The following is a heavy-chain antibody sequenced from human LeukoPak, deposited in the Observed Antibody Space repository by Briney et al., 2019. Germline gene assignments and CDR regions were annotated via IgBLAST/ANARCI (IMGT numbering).Heavy chain of an antibody. CDR3: AKVISSSSISYYYYMDV. Sequence: SGGSLRLSCAVSGFTFSSYAMSWVRQAPGKGLEWVSVISGSGGSTYYADSVQGRFAISRDNSKNTLYLQMNSLRAEDTAVYYCAKVISSSSISYYYYMDVWGKGTTVTVSS. J-gene: IGHJ6*03. V-gene: IGHV3-23*01. CDR2: ISGSGGST. CDR1: GFTFSSYA. D-gene: IGHD6-6*01.